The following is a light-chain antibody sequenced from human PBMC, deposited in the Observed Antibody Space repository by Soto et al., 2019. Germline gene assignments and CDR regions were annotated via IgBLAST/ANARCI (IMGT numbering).Light chain of an antibody. Sequence: QSVLTQPPSASGSPGQSVTISCTGTSRDIGGYNYVSWYQQHPGEAPKLMIYDVIKRPSGVPDRFSGSKSGTTASLTVSGLQAEDEADYYCSSYAGDNNLIFGGGTKLTVL. CDR2: DVI. CDR1: SRDIGGYNY. CDR3: SSYAGDNNLI. J-gene: IGLJ2*01. V-gene: IGLV2-8*01.